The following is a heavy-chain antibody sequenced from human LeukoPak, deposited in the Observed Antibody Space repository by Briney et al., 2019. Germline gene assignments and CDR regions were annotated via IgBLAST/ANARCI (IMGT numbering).Heavy chain of an antibody. D-gene: IGHD1-20*01. Sequence: SETLSLTCTVSGGSISSYYWSWIRQPPGKGLEWIGYIYYSGSTNYNPSLKSRVTISVDTSKNQFSLKLSSVTAADTAVYYCARRRGITGTTGYYYYYMDVWGKGPRSPSP. V-gene: IGHV4-59*01. CDR2: IYYSGST. CDR3: ARRRGITGTTGYYYYYMDV. J-gene: IGHJ6*03. CDR1: GGSISSYY.